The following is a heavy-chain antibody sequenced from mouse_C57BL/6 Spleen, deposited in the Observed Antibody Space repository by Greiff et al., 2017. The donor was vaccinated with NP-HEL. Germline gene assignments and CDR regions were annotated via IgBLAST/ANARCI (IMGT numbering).Heavy chain of an antibody. D-gene: IGHD2-1*01. CDR3: ARGGNPAWFAY. V-gene: IGHV1-52*01. Sequence: VKLQQPGAELVRPGSSVKLSCKASGYTFTSYWMHWVKQRPIQGLEWIGNIDPSDSETHYNQKFKDKATLTVDKSSSTAYMQLSSLTSEDSAVYYCARGGNPAWFAYWGQGTLVTVSA. CDR2: IDPSDSET. J-gene: IGHJ3*01. CDR1: GYTFTSYW.